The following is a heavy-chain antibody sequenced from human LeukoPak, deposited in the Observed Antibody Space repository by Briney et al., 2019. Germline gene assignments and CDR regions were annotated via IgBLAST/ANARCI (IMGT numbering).Heavy chain of an antibody. CDR2: IYSSGST. V-gene: IGHV4-59*08. CDR1: GGSISSYY. D-gene: IGHD3-22*01. CDR3: ARRLYYDSSGHSDAFDI. J-gene: IGHJ3*02. Sequence: SETLSLTCTVSGGSISSYYWSWIRQPPGKGLEWIGYIYSSGSTSYNPSLKSRVTILVDTSKNQFSLKLTSVTAADTAVYYCARRLYYDSSGHSDAFDIWGQGTLVTVYS.